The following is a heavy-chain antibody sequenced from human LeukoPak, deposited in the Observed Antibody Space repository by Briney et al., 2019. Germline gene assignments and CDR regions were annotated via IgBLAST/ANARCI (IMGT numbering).Heavy chain of an antibody. V-gene: IGHV4-59*01. CDR2: IYYSGST. D-gene: IGHD7-27*01. Sequence: SETLSLTCTVSGGSISSYYWSWIRQPPGKGLEWIGYIYYSGSTNYNPSLKRRVTISVDTSQNQSSLKLSSVTAADTAVYYCARVLHYQGNWVDYWGQGTLVTVSS. J-gene: IGHJ4*02. CDR3: ARVLHYQGNWVDY. CDR1: GGSISSYY.